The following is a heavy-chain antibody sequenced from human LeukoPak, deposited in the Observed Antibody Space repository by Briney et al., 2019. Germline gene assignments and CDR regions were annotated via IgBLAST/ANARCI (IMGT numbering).Heavy chain of an antibody. CDR3: VRFGACTSSFCSTSGWVTFDY. J-gene: IGHJ4*02. CDR2: ISSSGDTI. V-gene: IGHV3-48*03. D-gene: IGHD6-19*01. Sequence: GGSLRLSCAASGFTFSNYAMNWVRQAPGKGLEWVSYISSSGDTIYYADSVKGRFTISRDNAKNSLYLQMNSLRAEDTAVYYCVRFGACTSSFCSTSGWVTFDYWGQGALVTVSS. CDR1: GFTFSNYA.